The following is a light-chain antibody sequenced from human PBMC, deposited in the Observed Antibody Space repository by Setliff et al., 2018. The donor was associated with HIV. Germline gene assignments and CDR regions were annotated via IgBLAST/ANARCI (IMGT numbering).Light chain of an antibody. Sequence: NFMLTQPHSVSESPGKTVTISCTRSSGSIASNYVQWYQQRPGSSPTTVIDQDNQRPSGVPDRFSGSIDRSSNSASLTISGLKTEDEADYYCQSYDSSTWVFGGGTQLTVL. CDR2: QDN. CDR3: QSYDSSTWV. V-gene: IGLV6-57*01. J-gene: IGLJ3*02. CDR1: SGSIASNY.